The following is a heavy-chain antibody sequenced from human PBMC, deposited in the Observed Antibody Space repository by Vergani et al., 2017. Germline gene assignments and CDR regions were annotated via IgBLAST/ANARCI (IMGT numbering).Heavy chain of an antibody. J-gene: IGHJ6*03. V-gene: IGHV4-61*02. CDR2: IYTSGST. D-gene: IGHD2-2*01. CDR1: GGSISSGSYY. Sequence: QVQLQESGPGLVKPSQTLSLTCTVSGGSISSGSYYWSWIRQPAGKGLEWIGRIYTSGSTNYNPSLKSRVTISIDTSKNQFSLKLSSVTAADTAVYYCAREDGVPAACYYMDVWGKGTTVTVSS. CDR3: AREDGVPAACYYMDV.